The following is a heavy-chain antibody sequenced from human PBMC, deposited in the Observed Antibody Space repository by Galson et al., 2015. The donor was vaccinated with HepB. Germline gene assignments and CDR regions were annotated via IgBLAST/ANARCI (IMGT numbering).Heavy chain of an antibody. CDR2: ISSSGSTI. V-gene: IGHV3-11*01. J-gene: IGHJ3*02. D-gene: IGHD6-13*01. CDR3: ARDPYPGIAAAGTDAFDI. Sequence: SLRLSCAASGFTFSDNYMSWIRQAPGKGLEWVSYISSSGSTIYHAESVKGRFTISRDNAKNSLYLQMNSLRAEDTAVYYCARDPYPGIAAAGTDAFDIWGQGTMVTVSS. CDR1: GFTFSDNY.